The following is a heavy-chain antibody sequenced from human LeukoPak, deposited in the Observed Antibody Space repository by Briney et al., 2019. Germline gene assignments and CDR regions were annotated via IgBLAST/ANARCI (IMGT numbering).Heavy chain of an antibody. CDR1: GFNFNNYW. V-gene: IGHV3-7*01. Sequence: GGSLRLSCAASGFNFNNYWMSWLRQAPGKGLEWVANIKDDGSEEYYVDSVKGRFTISRDNSQNTVYLQMNSLRAEDSAVYYCARERIVVVVTENKLQHFGMDVWGQGTTVIVSS. J-gene: IGHJ6*02. D-gene: IGHD2-2*01. CDR3: ARERIVVVVTENKLQHFGMDV. CDR2: IKDDGSEE.